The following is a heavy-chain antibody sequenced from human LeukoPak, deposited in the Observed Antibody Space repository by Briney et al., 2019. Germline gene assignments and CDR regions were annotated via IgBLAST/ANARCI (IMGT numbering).Heavy chain of an antibody. CDR1: GFTFSSYW. J-gene: IGHJ4*02. CDR3: ASGESILTGFDY. CDR2: ISSSSSYI. D-gene: IGHD3-9*01. V-gene: IGHV3-21*01. Sequence: GGSLRLSCAASGFTFSSYWMSWVRQAPGKGLEWVSSISSSSSYIYYADSVKGRFTIPRDNAKNSLYLQMNSLRAEDTAVYYCASGESILTGFDYWGQGTLVTVSS.